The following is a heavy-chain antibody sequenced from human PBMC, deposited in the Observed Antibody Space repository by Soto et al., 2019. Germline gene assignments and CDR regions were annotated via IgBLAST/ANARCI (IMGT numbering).Heavy chain of an antibody. V-gene: IGHV3-23*01. Sequence: EVQLLESGGGLVQPGGSLTLSCATSGFTFSSYAMVWVRQAAEKGLEWVASISNNGDTAYYADSVKGRFTISRGNSENTLYLQINGLSADDTALYFCAKSRVFIGAIVTLLDSWGQGTQVTVSS. D-gene: IGHD3-16*02. CDR3: AKSRVFIGAIVTLLDS. CDR2: ISNNGDTA. J-gene: IGHJ4*02. CDR1: GFTFSSYA.